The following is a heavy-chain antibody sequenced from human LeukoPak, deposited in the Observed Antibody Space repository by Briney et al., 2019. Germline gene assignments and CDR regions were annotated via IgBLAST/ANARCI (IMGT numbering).Heavy chain of an antibody. CDR1: GFTFGNYW. D-gene: IGHD1-26*01. Sequence: GGSLRLSCVTSGFTFGNYWMTWVRQAPGKGLECVANIKQDGIEKYYVDSVRGRFTISRDNAKNSLYLQMNSLRADDTAVYYCARDGREWELHRDFDYWGQGTLVTVSS. CDR3: ARDGREWELHRDFDY. J-gene: IGHJ4*02. CDR2: IKQDGIEK. V-gene: IGHV3-7*01.